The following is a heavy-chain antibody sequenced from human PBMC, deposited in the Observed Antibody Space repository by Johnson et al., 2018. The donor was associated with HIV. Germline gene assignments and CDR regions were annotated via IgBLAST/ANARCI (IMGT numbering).Heavy chain of an antibody. Sequence: QVQLVESGGGVVQPGGSLRLSCAASGFTFSSNAMHWVRQAPGKGLEWVAFIVYDGSKKYYVDYVKGRLTISRENAKNSLYLQMTSMRGGDTAVYYCARGGAHDAFDIWGQGTMVTVSS. CDR2: IVYDGSKK. J-gene: IGHJ3*02. CDR3: ARGGAHDAFDI. CDR1: GFTFSSNA. D-gene: IGHD3-16*01. V-gene: IGHV3-30*02.